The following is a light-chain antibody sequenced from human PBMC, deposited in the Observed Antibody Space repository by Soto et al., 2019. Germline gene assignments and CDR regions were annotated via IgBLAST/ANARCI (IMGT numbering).Light chain of an antibody. CDR3: ETWDYNAWV. Sequence: QLVLTQSSSASASLGSSVKLTCTLSSGHSGYIIAWHQQQPGKAPRYLMKLEGSGSYNKGSGVPDRFSGSSSGADRYLTISNLQFEDEADYYCETWDYNAWVFGGGTKLTVL. CDR1: SGHSGYI. J-gene: IGLJ3*02. V-gene: IGLV4-60*02. CDR2: LEGSGSY.